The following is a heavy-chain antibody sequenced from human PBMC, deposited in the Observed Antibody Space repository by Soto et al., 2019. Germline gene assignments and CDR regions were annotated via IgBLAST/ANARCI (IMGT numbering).Heavy chain of an antibody. CDR3: AKETFGVGWTLDF. CDR1: GFNFGDYT. D-gene: IGHD6-19*01. CDR2: ISGGGGNS. Sequence: QLLESGGGLVQPGGSRRLSCAASGFNFGDYTMTWVRQAPGKGLVWISTISGGGGNSYYADVVKGRFTIIRDNSKNTLYLQMNSLKGEDTALYYCAKETFGVGWTLDFWGQGTLVTVSS. J-gene: IGHJ4*02. V-gene: IGHV3-23*01.